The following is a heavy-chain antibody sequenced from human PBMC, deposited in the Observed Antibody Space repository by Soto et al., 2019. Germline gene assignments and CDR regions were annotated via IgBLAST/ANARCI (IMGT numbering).Heavy chain of an antibody. CDR1: GDSISGEYY. D-gene: IGHD3-9*01. CDR3: AKDQYDILTGYYPFDY. Sequence: TSETLSLTCTVSGDSISGEYYHWTWIRQSPGKGLEWVSAISGSGGSTYYADSVKGRFTISRDNSKNTLYLQMNSLRAEDTAVYYCAKDQYDILTGYYPFDYWGQGTLVTVSS. V-gene: IGHV3-23*01. J-gene: IGHJ4*02. CDR2: ISGSGGST.